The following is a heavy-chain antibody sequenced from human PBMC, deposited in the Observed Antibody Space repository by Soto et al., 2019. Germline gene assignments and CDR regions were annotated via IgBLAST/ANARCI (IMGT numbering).Heavy chain of an antibody. V-gene: IGHV1-8*01. J-gene: IGHJ6*02. CDR1: GYTFTSYD. D-gene: IGHD6-13*01. Sequence: QVQLVQSGAEVKKPGASVKVSCKASGYTFTSYDINWVRQATGQGLEWMGWMNPNSGNTGYAQKFQRSVTMTRNTSISTAYMELSSLRSEDTAIYDCERRGYSSSCYYYHYYGMDVWGQGTTVTVSS. CDR2: MNPNSGNT. CDR3: ERRGYSSSCYYYHYYGMDV.